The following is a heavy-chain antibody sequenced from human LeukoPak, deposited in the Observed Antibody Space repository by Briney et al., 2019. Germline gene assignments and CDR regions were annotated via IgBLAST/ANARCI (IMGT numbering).Heavy chain of an antibody. D-gene: IGHD6-19*01. CDR1: GFTFSSYA. J-gene: IGHJ4*02. Sequence: QTGGSLRLSCAASGFTFSSYAMSWVRQAPGKGLEWVSAISGSGGSTYYADSVKGRFTNSRDNSKNTLYLQMNSLRAEDTAVYYCAKDRGLSIAVAGTGYWGQGTLVTVSS. CDR2: ISGSGGST. CDR3: AKDRGLSIAVAGTGY. V-gene: IGHV3-23*01.